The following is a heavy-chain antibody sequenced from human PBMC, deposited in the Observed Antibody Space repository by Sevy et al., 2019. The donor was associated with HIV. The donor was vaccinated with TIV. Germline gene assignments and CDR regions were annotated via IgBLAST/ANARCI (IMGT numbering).Heavy chain of an antibody. J-gene: IGHJ4*02. CDR3: ARDLFSGGNAVYGY. D-gene: IGHD2-15*01. Sequence: GGSVRLSCAASGFTFSSYAMSWVRQAPGKGLEWVSSINAISSNIYYADSVKGRFTISRDNAENSLYLQMNSVRAEDTAVYYCARDLFSGGNAVYGYWGQGTLVTVSS. V-gene: IGHV3-21*01. CDR2: INAISSNI. CDR1: GFTFSSYA.